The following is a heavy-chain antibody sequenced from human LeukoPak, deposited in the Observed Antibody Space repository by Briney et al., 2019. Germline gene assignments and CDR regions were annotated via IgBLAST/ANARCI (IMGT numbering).Heavy chain of an antibody. CDR2: IYYSGST. D-gene: IGHD3-16*02. Sequence: SETLSLTCTVSGGSISSSSYYWGWFRQPPGKGLEWIGSIYYSGSTYYNPSLKSRVTISVDTSKNQFSLKLSSVTAADTAVYYCARQPRHYDYVWGSYRSRQFDYWGQGTPVTVSS. CDR3: ARQPRHYDYVWGSYRSRQFDY. CDR1: GGSISSSSYY. V-gene: IGHV4-39*01. J-gene: IGHJ4*02.